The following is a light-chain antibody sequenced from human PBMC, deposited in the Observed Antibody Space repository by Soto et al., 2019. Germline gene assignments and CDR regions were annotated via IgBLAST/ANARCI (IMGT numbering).Light chain of an antibody. V-gene: IGLV2-14*01. CDR1: SSDVGGYNY. Sequence: QSALTQPASVSGSPGQSITISCTGTSSDVGGYNYVSWYQQHPGKAPKLIIYEVTNRPSGVSSRFSGSKSGDTASLTISRLQAEDEADYYCSSYTRSSRPVFGVGTKLTVL. J-gene: IGLJ3*02. CDR3: SSYTRSSRPV. CDR2: EVT.